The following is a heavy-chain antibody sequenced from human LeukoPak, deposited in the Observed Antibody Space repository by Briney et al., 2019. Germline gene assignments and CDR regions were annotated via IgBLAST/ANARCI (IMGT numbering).Heavy chain of an antibody. CDR3: ARGHGYSGSYYPSYYYYYMDV. J-gene: IGHJ6*03. D-gene: IGHD1-26*01. Sequence: PGGSLRLSCAASGFTFSSYSMNWVRQAPGKGLEWVSYISSSSSTIYYADSVKGRFTISRDNAKNSLYLQMNSVRAEDTAVYYCARGHGYSGSYYPSYYYYYMDVWGKGTTVTVSS. CDR2: ISSSSSTI. CDR1: GFTFSSYS. V-gene: IGHV3-48*01.